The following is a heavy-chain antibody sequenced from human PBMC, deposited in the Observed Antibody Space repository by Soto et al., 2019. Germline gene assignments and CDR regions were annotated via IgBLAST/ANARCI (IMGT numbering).Heavy chain of an antibody. CDR1: GFTFSSYW. CDR2: INSDGGST. Sequence: GGSLRLSCAASGFTFSSYWMHWVRQAPGEGLVWVSRINSDGGSTSYADSVKGRFTISRDNAKNSLYLQMNSLRAEDTALYYCAKVVLGVVYRDAFDIWGQGTMVTVSS. J-gene: IGHJ3*02. D-gene: IGHD3-3*01. CDR3: AKVVLGVVYRDAFDI. V-gene: IGHV3-74*01.